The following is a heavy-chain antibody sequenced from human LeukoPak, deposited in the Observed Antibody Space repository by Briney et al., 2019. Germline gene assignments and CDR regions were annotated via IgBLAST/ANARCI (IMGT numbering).Heavy chain of an antibody. CDR1: GGTFSSYA. D-gene: IGHD5-24*01. CDR2: IIPILGIA. J-gene: IGHJ4*02. CDR3: AGDLHGFNNDD. Sequence: SVKVSCKASGGTFSSYAISWLRQAPGQGLEWMGRIIPILGIASYAQKFQGRVTITADKSTSTAYMELSSLRSEDTAVYYCAGDLHGFNNDDWGQGTLVTVSS. V-gene: IGHV1-69*04.